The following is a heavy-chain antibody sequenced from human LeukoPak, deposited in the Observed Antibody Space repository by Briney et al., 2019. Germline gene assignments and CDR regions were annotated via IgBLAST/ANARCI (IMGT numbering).Heavy chain of an antibody. CDR2: ISHYGNT. Sequence: PSETLSLTCAVYGESFSDYYWSWIRQPPEKGLEWIGQISHYGNTNYNPSLKSRVTLSTDTSKNQFSLRLPSVTTADTAIYYCARRRDWNDVLDSWGQGTPVTVSS. CDR3: ARRRDWNDVLDS. D-gene: IGHD1-1*01. J-gene: IGHJ4*02. V-gene: IGHV4-34*01. CDR1: GESFSDYY.